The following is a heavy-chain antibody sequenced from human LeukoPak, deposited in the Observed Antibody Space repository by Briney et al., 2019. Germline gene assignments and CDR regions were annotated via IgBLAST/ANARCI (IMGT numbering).Heavy chain of an antibody. CDR3: ATDLQLGVLDYGMDV. V-gene: IGHV1-24*01. J-gene: IGHJ6*02. CDR2: FDPEDGET. CDR1: GYTLTELS. D-gene: IGHD2-8*02. Sequence: ASVKVSCTVSGYTLTELSMHWVRQAPGKGLEWMGGFDPEDGETIYAQKFQGRVTMTEDTSTDTAYMELSSLRSEDTAVYYCATDLQLGVLDYGMDVWGQGTTVTVSS.